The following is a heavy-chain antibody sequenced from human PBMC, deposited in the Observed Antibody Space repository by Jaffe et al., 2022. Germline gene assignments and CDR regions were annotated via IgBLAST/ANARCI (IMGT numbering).Heavy chain of an antibody. D-gene: IGHD3-9*01. Sequence: EVQLVESGGGLVQPGRSLRLSCAASGFTFDDYAMHWVRQAPGKGLEWVSGISWNSGSIGYADSVKGRFTISRDNAKNSLYLQMNSLRAEDTALYYCAKDMRHYDILTSYMDVWGKGTTVTVSS. CDR2: ISWNSGSI. CDR1: GFTFDDYA. J-gene: IGHJ6*03. CDR3: AKDMRHYDILTSYMDV. V-gene: IGHV3-9*01.